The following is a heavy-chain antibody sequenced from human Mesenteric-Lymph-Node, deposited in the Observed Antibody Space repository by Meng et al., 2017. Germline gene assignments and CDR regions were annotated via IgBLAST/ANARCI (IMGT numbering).Heavy chain of an antibody. Sequence: ASVKVSCKASGYTFTSYAMQWVRQAPGQRLEWMGWINSGNGITKYSQKFQGRVTITRDRSASTAYMELSSLRSEDTAVYYCARDPLDYWGQGTLVTVSS. CDR3: ARDPLDY. CDR2: INSGNGIT. V-gene: IGHV1-3*01. CDR1: GYTFTSYA. J-gene: IGHJ4*02.